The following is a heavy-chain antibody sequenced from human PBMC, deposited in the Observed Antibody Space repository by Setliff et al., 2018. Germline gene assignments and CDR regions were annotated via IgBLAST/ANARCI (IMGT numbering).Heavy chain of an antibody. D-gene: IGHD2-2*01. Sequence: ASVKVSCKTSGYNFVTFGVNWVRQVPGQGFEWMGWISPYNGDANYAQKFQGRVTMTTDTSTGTAYMELRTLSSDDTAVYFCARFGGSCSSSSCYASDLWGQGTRVT. CDR2: ISPYNGDA. CDR3: ARFGGSCSSSSCYASDL. J-gene: IGHJ3*01. CDR1: GYNFVTFG. V-gene: IGHV1-18*01.